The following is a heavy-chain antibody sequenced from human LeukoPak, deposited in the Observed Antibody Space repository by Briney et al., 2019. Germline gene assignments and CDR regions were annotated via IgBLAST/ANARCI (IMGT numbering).Heavy chain of an antibody. V-gene: IGHV4-4*02. CDR3: ASRTVTIGRWFDP. J-gene: IGHJ5*02. D-gene: IGHD4-17*01. Sequence: SETLSLTCAVSGGSISSSNWWSWVRQPPGKGLEWIGEIYHSGSTNYNPSLKSRVTISVDKSKNQFSLKLSSVTAADTAVYYCASRTVTIGRWFDPWGQGTLVTVSS. CDR2: IYHSGST. CDR1: GGSISSSNW.